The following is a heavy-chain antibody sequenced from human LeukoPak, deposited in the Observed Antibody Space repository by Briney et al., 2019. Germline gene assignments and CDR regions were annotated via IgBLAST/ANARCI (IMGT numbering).Heavy chain of an antibody. CDR2: INHSGST. D-gene: IGHD3-10*01. CDR1: GGSFSGYY. Sequence: SETLSLTCAVYGGSFSGYYWSWIRQPPGKGLGWIGEINHSGSTNYNPSLKSRVTISVDTSKKQFSLKLRSVTAADTVVYYCARANRGVRGVVSFDYWGQGTLVTVSS. V-gene: IGHV4-34*01. CDR3: ARANRGVRGVVSFDY. J-gene: IGHJ4*02.